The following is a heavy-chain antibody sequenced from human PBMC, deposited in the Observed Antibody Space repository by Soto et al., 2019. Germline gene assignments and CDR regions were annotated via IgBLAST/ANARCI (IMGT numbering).Heavy chain of an antibody. CDR2: ISGSGGST. Sequence: EVQLLESGGGLVQPGGSLRLSCAASGFTFSSYAMSWVRQAPGKGLEWVSAISGSGGSTYYADSVKGRFTISRDKSKNTLYLQMNSLRAEDTAVYYCAKIPITIFGVVIIPYYYYMDVWGKGTTVTVSS. V-gene: IGHV3-23*01. D-gene: IGHD3-3*01. CDR1: GFTFSSYA. CDR3: AKIPITIFGVVIIPYYYYMDV. J-gene: IGHJ6*03.